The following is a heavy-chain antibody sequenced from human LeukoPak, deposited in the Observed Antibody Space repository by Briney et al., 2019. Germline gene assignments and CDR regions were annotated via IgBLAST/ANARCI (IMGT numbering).Heavy chain of an antibody. J-gene: IGHJ6*03. CDR2: ISSSSSYI. CDR1: GLTLKTHW. V-gene: IGHV3-21*01. D-gene: IGHD1-26*01. CDR3: ARDPYSGSYGNYYYYFMDV. Sequence: PGGSLRLSCTSSGLTLKTHWMNWVRQAPGKGLEWVSSISSSSSYIYYADSVKGRFTISRDNAKNSLYLQMNSLRAEDTAVYYCARDPYSGSYGNYYYYFMDVWGKGTTVTISS.